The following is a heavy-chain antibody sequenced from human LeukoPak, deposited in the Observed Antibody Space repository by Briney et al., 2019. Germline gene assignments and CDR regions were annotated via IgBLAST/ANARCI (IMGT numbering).Heavy chain of an antibody. J-gene: IGHJ4*02. CDR1: GFTFSNFN. Sequence: GGSLRLSCAASGFTFSNFNMNWVRQAPGKGLEWVSCISSSGYSIYYADSVKGRFTISRDNAKNSLYLQMNSLRAEDTAVYYCARDYGDYVFDYWGQGTLVTVSS. D-gene: IGHD4-17*01. V-gene: IGHV3-21*01. CDR3: ARDYGDYVFDY. CDR2: ISSSGYSI.